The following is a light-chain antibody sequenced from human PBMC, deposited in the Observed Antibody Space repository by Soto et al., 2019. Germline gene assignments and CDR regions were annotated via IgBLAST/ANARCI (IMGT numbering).Light chain of an antibody. J-gene: IGKJ1*01. CDR1: QSVSSSY. Sequence: EIVLTQSPGTLSLSPGERATLSCRTSQSVSSSYLAWYQQKPGQAPRLLIYGASSRATGIPDRFSGSGSGTDFTLTISRLEPEDFAVYYCQQYGRSWWTFGQGTKVES. CDR3: QQYGRSWWT. V-gene: IGKV3-20*01. CDR2: GAS.